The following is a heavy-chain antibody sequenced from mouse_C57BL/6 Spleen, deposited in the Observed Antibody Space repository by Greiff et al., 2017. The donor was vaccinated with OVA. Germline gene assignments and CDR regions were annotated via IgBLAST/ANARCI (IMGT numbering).Heavy chain of an antibody. CDR1: GYAFSSSW. CDR3: ARSYYCNFHAMDD. D-gene: IGHD2-10*01. Sequence: VQLQQSGPELVKPGASVKLSCKASGYAFSSSWMNWVKQRPGQGLEWIGNINPSNGGTNYNEKFKSKATLTVDKSSSTAYMQLSSLTSEDSAVYYCARSYYCNFHAMDDWGQGTSVTVSS. V-gene: IGHV1-53*01. J-gene: IGHJ4*01. CDR2: INPSNGGT.